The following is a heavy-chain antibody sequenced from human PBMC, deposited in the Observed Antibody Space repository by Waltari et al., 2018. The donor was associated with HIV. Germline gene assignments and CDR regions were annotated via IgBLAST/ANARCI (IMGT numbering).Heavy chain of an antibody. CDR2: VYYSGST. CDR1: GGSITTYY. J-gene: IGHJ5*02. Sequence: QVQLRESGPGLVKPSETLSLTCTVSGGSITTYYGSWIRQPPGKGLEWIGYVYYSGSTKYNPSLKSRVTISVDRSKNQFSLKVNSVTAADTAVYYCARQRQQPSVAWFDPWGQGTLVTVSS. CDR3: ARQRQQPSVAWFDP. V-gene: IGHV4-59*01. D-gene: IGHD6-13*01.